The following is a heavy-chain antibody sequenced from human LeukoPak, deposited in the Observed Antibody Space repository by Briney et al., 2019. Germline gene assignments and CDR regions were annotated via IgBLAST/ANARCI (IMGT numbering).Heavy chain of an antibody. V-gene: IGHV4-39*07. CDR2: IYYSGST. Sequence: SETLSLTRTVSGGSISSSSYYWGWIRQPPGKGLEWIGSIYYSGSTYYNPSLKSRVTISVDTSKNQFSLKLSSVTAADTAVYYCARENIVATTGDYWGQGTLVTVSS. CDR3: ARENIVATTGDY. J-gene: IGHJ4*02. D-gene: IGHD5-12*01. CDR1: GGSISSSSYY.